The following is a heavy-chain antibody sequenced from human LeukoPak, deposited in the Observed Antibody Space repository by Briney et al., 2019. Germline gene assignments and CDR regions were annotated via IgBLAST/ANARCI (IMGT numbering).Heavy chain of an antibody. CDR3: AKDGGTHFDH. V-gene: IGHV3-48*01. Sequence: PGGSLRLSCAASGFTFSSYAMHWVRQAPGKGLEWVSYISSSGTTISYAQSVKGRFTITRDNAQNSLTLHMNTLRADDTAVYYCAKDGGTHFDHWGQGTLVTVSS. D-gene: IGHD1-26*01. J-gene: IGHJ4*02. CDR1: GFTFSSYA. CDR2: ISSSGTTI.